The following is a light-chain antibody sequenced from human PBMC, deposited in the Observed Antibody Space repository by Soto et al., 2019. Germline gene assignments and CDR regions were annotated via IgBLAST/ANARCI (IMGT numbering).Light chain of an antibody. CDR2: GAC. CDR1: QNISDF. V-gene: IGKV1-5*01. CDR3: QQDDSYPWT. Sequence: EIQMTQCPSPLCSCVGSRVIISFRSSQNISDFLNWHQQKPGKAPRFLNFGACNLQSGVPLRFSGSGSGTEFTLTINSLQSDDFATYYCQQDDSYPWTFGQGTKVDIK. J-gene: IGKJ1*01.